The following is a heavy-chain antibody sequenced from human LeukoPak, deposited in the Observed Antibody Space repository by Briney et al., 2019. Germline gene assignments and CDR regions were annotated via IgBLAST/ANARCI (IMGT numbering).Heavy chain of an antibody. CDR3: ARQITMIEEGAFDI. J-gene: IGHJ3*02. CDR2: IIPIIGTV. D-gene: IGHD3-22*01. V-gene: IGHV1-69*13. CDR1: GGTFNRYA. Sequence: VKVSCKASGGTFNRYAISWVRQAPGQGLEWMGGIIPIIGTVNYAQKFQGRVTITADESTSTAYMELSSLRSEDTAVYYCARQITMIEEGAFDIRGQGTMVTVSS.